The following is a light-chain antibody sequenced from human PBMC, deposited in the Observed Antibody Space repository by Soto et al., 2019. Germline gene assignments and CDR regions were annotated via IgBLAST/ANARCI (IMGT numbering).Light chain of an antibody. CDR2: GAS. CDR3: QQYGCSPRT. V-gene: IGKV3-20*01. Sequence: EIVLTQSPGTLSLSPGEGATLSCRASQSVGGTFLAWYQQKGGQAPRLLIHGASNRATGIPDRFSGSGSGTDFTLTISRLEPEDCAVYYCQQYGCSPRTFGQGTKVEVK. CDR1: QSVGGTF. J-gene: IGKJ1*01.